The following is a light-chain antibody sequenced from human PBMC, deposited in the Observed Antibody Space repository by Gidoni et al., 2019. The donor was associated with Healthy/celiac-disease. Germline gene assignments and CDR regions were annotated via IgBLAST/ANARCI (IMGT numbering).Light chain of an antibody. CDR3: QSYDSSTWV. Sequence: NFMLTQPHSVSESPGKTVTISCTGSSGSIASNYVQWYQQRPGSAPTTVIYEDNQRPSGVPDRFSGSIDSSSNSAALTIPGLKTEDEADYYCQSYDSSTWVFGGGTKLTVX. J-gene: IGLJ3*02. V-gene: IGLV6-57*02. CDR1: SGSIASNY. CDR2: EDN.